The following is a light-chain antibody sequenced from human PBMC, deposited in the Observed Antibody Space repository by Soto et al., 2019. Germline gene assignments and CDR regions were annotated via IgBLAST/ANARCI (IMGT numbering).Light chain of an antibody. CDR1: SSDIGVYDF. CDR2: DVT. Sequence: QSVLTHPASVSGSPGQSITLSCTGTSSDIGVYDFVSWYQQHPGRAPKLMIYDVTNRPSGISDRFSGSNSGNTASLTISGLQPEDEADDYCSSYTTSTTRVFGGGTKLTVL. J-gene: IGLJ3*02. CDR3: SSYTTSTTRV. V-gene: IGLV2-14*01.